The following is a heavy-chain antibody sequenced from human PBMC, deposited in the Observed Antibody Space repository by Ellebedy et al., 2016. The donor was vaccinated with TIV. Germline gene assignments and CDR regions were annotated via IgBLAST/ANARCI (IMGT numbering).Heavy chain of an antibody. D-gene: IGHD3-3*01. CDR2: ISAYNGNT. V-gene: IGHV1-18*01. Sequence: AASVKVSCKASGYTFTSYGISWVRQAPGQGLEWMGWISAYNGNTNYAQKLQGRVTMTTDTSTSTAYMELRSLRSDDTAVYYCARAFYDSRDYYYGMDVWGQGTTVTVSS. CDR3: ARAFYDSRDYYYGMDV. CDR1: GYTFTSYG. J-gene: IGHJ6*02.